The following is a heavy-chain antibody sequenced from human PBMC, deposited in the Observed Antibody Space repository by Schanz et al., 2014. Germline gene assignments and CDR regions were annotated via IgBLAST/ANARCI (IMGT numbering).Heavy chain of an antibody. CDR1: GFTFSTYA. CDR2: INGNGGIT. V-gene: IGHV3-23*01. D-gene: IGHD3-10*01. CDR3: AKDLHSNSGNYYSYYFDS. Sequence: EVQLLESGGALVQPGGSLRLSCSASGFTFSTYAMSWVRQAPGKGLEWVSAINGNGGITYYADPVKGRFTISRDNSKSMLFLEMSSLRVEDTAVYFCAKDLHSNSGNYYSYYFDSWGPGALVTVSS. J-gene: IGHJ4*02.